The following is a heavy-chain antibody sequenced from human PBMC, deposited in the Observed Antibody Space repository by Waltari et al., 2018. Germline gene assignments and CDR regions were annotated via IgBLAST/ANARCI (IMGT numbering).Heavy chain of an antibody. V-gene: IGHV3-64*01. CDR3: ARSPDQPDSLDYYMDV. J-gene: IGHJ6*03. CDR1: GYTLSGYY. D-gene: IGHD2-21*01. Sequence: VQLVQSGAEVKRPGASVMVSCKASGYTLSGYYINWVRQAPGKGLEYVSAISSNVVSTYYANSMKGRLSISRDNSKNTLYLQMGSLRAEDMAVYYCARSPDQPDSLDYYMDVWGKGTTVTVSS. CDR2: ISSNVVST.